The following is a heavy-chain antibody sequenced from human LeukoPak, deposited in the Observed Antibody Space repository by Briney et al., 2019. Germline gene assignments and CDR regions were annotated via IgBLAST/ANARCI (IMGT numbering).Heavy chain of an antibody. CDR1: GYTLTVYY. CDR3: ARTTGYTSSWSDGLDI. Sequence: ASVKVSFKASGYTLTVYYMHWVRQAPGQGLEWMGWINPNSGGTNFTQNFQGRVTITSDTSINTAYMELTRLRYADTAVYYCARTTGYTSSWSDGLDIWGQRTMVTVSS. J-gene: IGHJ3*02. CDR2: INPNSGGT. D-gene: IGHD6-13*01. V-gene: IGHV1-2*02.